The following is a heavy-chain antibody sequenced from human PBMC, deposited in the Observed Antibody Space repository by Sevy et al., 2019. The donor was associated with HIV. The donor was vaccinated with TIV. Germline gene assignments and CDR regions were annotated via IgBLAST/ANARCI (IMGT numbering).Heavy chain of an antibody. CDR3: ASGAAAAGLVY. V-gene: IGHV4-39*01. CDR2: IYYSGST. Sequence: SETLSLTCTVSGDSISSSSYYWGWIRQPPGKGLEWIGSIYYSGSTYYSPSLKSRVTIFVDTSKNQFSLKLSSVTAADSAVYYCASGAAAAGLVYWGQGTLVTVSS. CDR1: GDSISSSSYY. D-gene: IGHD6-13*01. J-gene: IGHJ4*02.